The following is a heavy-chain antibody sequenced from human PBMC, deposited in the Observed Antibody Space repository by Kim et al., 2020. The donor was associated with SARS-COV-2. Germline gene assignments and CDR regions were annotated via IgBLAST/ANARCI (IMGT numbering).Heavy chain of an antibody. Sequence: GGSLRLSCAASGFTFSYYTVSWVRQAPGKGLEWVSSISGTSSEIYYADAGKGRFTISRDNAKNSLYLQMNSLGPEDTAVYYCASLYESAWYYLDSWGQG. CDR2: ISGTSSEI. CDR3: ASLYESAWYYLDS. CDR1: GFTFSYYT. V-gene: IGHV3-21*01. J-gene: IGHJ4*02. D-gene: IGHD6-19*01.